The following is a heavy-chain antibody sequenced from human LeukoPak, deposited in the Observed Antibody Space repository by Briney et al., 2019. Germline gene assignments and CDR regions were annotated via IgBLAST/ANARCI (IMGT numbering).Heavy chain of an antibody. Sequence: SETLSLTCTVSGGSISSYYWSWIRQPPGKGLEWIGYIYYSGSTNYNPSLKSRVTISVDTSKNQFSLKLSSVTAADTAVYYCARGIGYFDWLLHNYYYYYGMDVWGQGTTVTVS. CDR1: GGSISSYY. CDR2: IYYSGST. CDR3: ARGIGYFDWLLHNYYYYYGMDV. J-gene: IGHJ6*02. D-gene: IGHD3-9*01. V-gene: IGHV4-59*01.